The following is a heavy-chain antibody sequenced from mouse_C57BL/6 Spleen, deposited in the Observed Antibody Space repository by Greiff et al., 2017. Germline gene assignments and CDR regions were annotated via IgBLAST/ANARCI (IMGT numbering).Heavy chain of an antibody. CDR3: ERRAYYYGSSLGYFDV. D-gene: IGHD1-1*01. J-gene: IGHJ1*03. CDR1: GYTFTSYW. Sequence: QVQLKQPGAELVKPGASVKLSCKASGYTFTSYWMHWVKQRPGRGLEWIGRIDPNSGGTKYNEKFKSKATLTVDKPSSTAYMQLSSLTSEDSAVYYCERRAYYYGSSLGYFDVWGTGTTVTVSS. CDR2: IDPNSGGT. V-gene: IGHV1-72*01.